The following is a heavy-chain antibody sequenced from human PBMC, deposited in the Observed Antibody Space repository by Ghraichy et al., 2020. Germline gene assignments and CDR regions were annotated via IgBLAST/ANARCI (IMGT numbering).Heavy chain of an antibody. CDR1: GFTFSDHY. CDR2: TRDKAKSYTT. CDR3: ARGGSAAAGTGYFFGMDV. D-gene: IGHD6-13*01. Sequence: SLSCATSGFTFSDHYIDWVRQAPGKGLEWVGRTRDKAKSYTTEYAASVKGRFTISRDDSKNSLYLQMNSLQTEDTAVYFCARGGSAAAGTGYFFGMDVWGQGTTVTVSS. J-gene: IGHJ6*02. V-gene: IGHV3-72*01.